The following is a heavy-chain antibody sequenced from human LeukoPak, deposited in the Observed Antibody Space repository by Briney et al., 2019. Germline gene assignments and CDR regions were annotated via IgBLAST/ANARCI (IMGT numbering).Heavy chain of an antibody. CDR1: GYTLSSYG. D-gene: IGHD2-2*01. CDR3: AREYCSSTSCYGVDY. J-gene: IGHJ4*02. CDR2: ISAYNGNT. V-gene: IGHV1-18*01. Sequence: ASVKVSCKPSGYTLSSYGISWVRQAPGQGLEWMGWISAYNGNTNHAQKFQGRVTMTTDTSTSTAYMELRSLRSDDTAVYYCAREYCSSTSCYGVDYRGQGTLVTVSS.